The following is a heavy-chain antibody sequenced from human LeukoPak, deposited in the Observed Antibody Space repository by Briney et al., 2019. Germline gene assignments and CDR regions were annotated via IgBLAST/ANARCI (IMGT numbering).Heavy chain of an antibody. CDR2: IYYSGST. Sequence: SETLSLTCTVSGGSISSSSYYWGWIRQPPGKGLEWIGSIYYSGSTYYNPSLKSRVTISVDTSKNQFSLKLSSVSAADTAVYYCARQRKGATTIYYYYMDVWGKGITVTVSS. CDR3: ARQRKGATTIYYYYMDV. V-gene: IGHV4-39*01. J-gene: IGHJ6*03. D-gene: IGHD1-26*01. CDR1: GGSISSSSYY.